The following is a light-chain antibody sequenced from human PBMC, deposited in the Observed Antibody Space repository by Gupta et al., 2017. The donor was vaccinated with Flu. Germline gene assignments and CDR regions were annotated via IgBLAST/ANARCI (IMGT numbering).Light chain of an antibody. CDR1: QSLLRSNGYTY. Sequence: IVLTQSPLSLPVTPGESASISCMSSQSLLRSNGYTYLDWYLQRPGQSPQILLYLVSDRASGVPDRFSGSGSGTNFTLKITRGEAEDVGIYYCMQNLHIPQITFGPGTRVDIK. CDR2: LVS. V-gene: IGKV2-28*01. CDR3: MQNLHIPQIT. J-gene: IGKJ3*01.